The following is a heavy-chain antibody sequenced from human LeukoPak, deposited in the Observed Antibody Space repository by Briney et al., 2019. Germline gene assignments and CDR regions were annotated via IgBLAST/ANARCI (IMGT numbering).Heavy chain of an antibody. CDR2: INSDGSST. CDR1: GFTFSSYW. D-gene: IGHD2-2*01. J-gene: IGHJ4*02. Sequence: GGSLRLSCAASGFTFSSYWMHWVRQAPGKGLVWVSRINSDGSSTSYADSVKGRFTISRDNAKNTLYLQMNSLRAEDTAVYYCTRRYCTTTSCYAFDSWGQGALVTVSS. V-gene: IGHV3-74*01. CDR3: TRRYCTTTSCYAFDS.